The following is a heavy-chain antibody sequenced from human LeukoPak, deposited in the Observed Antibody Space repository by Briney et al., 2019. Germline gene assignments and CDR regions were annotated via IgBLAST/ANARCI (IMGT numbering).Heavy chain of an antibody. Sequence: ASVKVSCKASGYTFTSYAMHWVRQAPGQRLEWMGWINAGNGNTKYSQKFQGRVTITRDTSASTAYMELSSLRSEDTAVYYCARSSYGDYGFDYWGQGTLATVSS. CDR2: INAGNGNT. CDR1: GYTFTSYA. D-gene: IGHD4-17*01. CDR3: ARSSYGDYGFDY. V-gene: IGHV1-3*01. J-gene: IGHJ4*02.